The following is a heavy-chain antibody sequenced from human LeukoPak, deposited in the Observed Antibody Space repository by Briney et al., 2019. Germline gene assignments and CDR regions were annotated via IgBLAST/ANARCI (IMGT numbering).Heavy chain of an antibody. CDR1: GGSFSGYY. V-gene: IGHV4-34*01. D-gene: IGHD2-2*01. CDR3: ASGEGESDIVVVPAALNRFDY. J-gene: IGHJ4*02. Sequence: PSETLSLTCAVYGGSFSGYYWSWIRQPPGKGLEWIGEINHSGSTNYNPSLKSRVTISVDTSKNQFSLKLSSVTAADTAVYYCASGEGESDIVVVPAALNRFDYWGQGTLVTVSS. CDR2: INHSGST.